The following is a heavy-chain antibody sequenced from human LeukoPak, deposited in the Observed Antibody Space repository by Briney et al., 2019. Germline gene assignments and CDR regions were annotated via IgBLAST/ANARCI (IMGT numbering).Heavy chain of an antibody. CDR1: GGSISSSSYY. CDR2: IYYSGST. D-gene: IGHD2-21*01. V-gene: IGHV4-39*07. J-gene: IGHJ3*02. Sequence: PSETLSLTCTVSGGSISSSSYYWGWIRQPPGKGLEWIGSIYYSGSTYYNPSLKSRVTISVDTSKNQFSLKLSSVTAADTAVYYCARDERFVVVPTDAFDIWGQGTMVTVSS. CDR3: ARDERFVVVPTDAFDI.